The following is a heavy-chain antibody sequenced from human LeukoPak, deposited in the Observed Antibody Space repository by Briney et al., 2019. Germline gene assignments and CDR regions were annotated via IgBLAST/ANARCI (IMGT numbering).Heavy chain of an antibody. J-gene: IGHJ4*02. Sequence: GASVKVSCKASGYTFTSYGISWVRQAPGQGLEWMGWISAYNGNTNYAQKLQGRVTMTTDTSTSTAYMELRSLRSDDTAVYYCARDLLLGYCSSTSCYERDYWGQGTLVTVSS. V-gene: IGHV1-18*01. CDR2: ISAYNGNT. D-gene: IGHD2-2*01. CDR3: ARDLLLGYCSSTSCYERDY. CDR1: GYTFTSYG.